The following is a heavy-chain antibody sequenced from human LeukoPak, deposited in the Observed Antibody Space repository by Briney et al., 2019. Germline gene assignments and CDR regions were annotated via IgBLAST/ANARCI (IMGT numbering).Heavy chain of an antibody. CDR1: GYTFTSYY. D-gene: IGHD1-26*01. J-gene: IGHJ5*02. CDR3: ARAGVGSVGANYH. V-gene: IGHV1-46*01. Sequence: GASVKVSCKASGYTFTSYYMHWVPQAPGQGLEWRGIINPSVGSTSYAQKFQGRVTMTRDTSTCTVYMELSSLRSEDTAVYYCARAGVGSVGANYHWGQGTLVTVSS. CDR2: INPSVGST.